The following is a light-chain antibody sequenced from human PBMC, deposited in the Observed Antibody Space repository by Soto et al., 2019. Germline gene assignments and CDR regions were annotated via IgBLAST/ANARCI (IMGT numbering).Light chain of an antibody. V-gene: IGKV3-15*01. CDR1: QSVSSN. Sequence: EILITQSPATLSVSPGERATISWRASQSVSSNLAWYQQKHGQHPRLLIYGASTRATGIPARFSGSGSGTDFTLTISRMEPEDFAVYYCQQRSNWPRTFGQGTKV. J-gene: IGKJ1*01. CDR3: QQRSNWPRT. CDR2: GAS.